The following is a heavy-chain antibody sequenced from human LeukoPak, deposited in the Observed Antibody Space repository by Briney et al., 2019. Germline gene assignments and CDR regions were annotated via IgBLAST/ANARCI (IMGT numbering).Heavy chain of an antibody. V-gene: IGHV4-39*07. J-gene: IGHJ4*02. CDR2: IYYSGST. D-gene: IGHD3-22*01. Sequence: SETLSLTCTVSGGSISSSSYYWGWIRQPPGKGLECIGSIYYSGSTNYNPSLKSRVTISVDTSKNQFSLRLSSVTAADTAVYYCARDSQNVRYYYDSSGYYYWGQGTLVTVSS. CDR3: ARDSQNVRYYYDSSGYYY. CDR1: GGSISSSSYY.